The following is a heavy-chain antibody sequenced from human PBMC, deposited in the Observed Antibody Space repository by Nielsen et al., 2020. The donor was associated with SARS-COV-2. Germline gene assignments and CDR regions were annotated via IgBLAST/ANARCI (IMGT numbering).Heavy chain of an antibody. CDR2: IYHSGST. D-gene: IGHD2-15*01. V-gene: IGHV4-4*02. CDR3: ARKWGYVGQYWFDP. CDR1: GGSISSSNW. J-gene: IGHJ5*02. Sequence: SETLSLTCAVSGGSISSSNWWSWVRQPPGKGLEWIGEIYHSGSTSYNPSLKSRVTISVDKSKNQFSLKLSSVTAADTAVYYCARKWGYVGQYWFDPWGQGTLVTVSS.